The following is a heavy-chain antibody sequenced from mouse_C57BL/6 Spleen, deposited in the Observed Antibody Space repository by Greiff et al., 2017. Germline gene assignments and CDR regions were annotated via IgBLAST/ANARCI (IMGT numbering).Heavy chain of an antibody. Sequence: VQLQQPGAELVKPGASVKLSCKASGYTFTSYWMHWVKQRPGQGLEWIGMIHPNSGSTNYNEKFKSKATLTVDKSSSTAYMQLSSLTSEDSAVYYCARGTIYYGSSNFDYWGQGTTLTVSS. D-gene: IGHD1-1*01. CDR3: ARGTIYYGSSNFDY. CDR1: GYTFTSYW. J-gene: IGHJ2*01. V-gene: IGHV1-64*01. CDR2: IHPNSGST.